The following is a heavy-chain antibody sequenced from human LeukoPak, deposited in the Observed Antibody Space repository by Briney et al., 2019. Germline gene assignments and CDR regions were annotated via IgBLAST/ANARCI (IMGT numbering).Heavy chain of an antibody. CDR3: ARQALWFFDH. V-gene: IGHV4-39*01. J-gene: IGHJ4*02. CDR1: GGSISSGGYY. CDR2: ISYGGST. Sequence: SETLSLTCTVSGGSISSGGYYWAWIRQPPGRGLEWIGSISYGGSTYYSPSLESRVTISVDTSKNQFSLKLSSVTAADTAVYYCARQALWFFDHWGQGTLVTVSS. D-gene: IGHD2-21*01.